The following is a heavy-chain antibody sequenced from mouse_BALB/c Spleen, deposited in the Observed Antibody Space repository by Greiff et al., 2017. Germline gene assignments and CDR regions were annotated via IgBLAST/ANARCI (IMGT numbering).Heavy chain of an antibody. CDR3: ASYDGYYGYFDV. V-gene: IGHV14-1*02. CDR2: IDPDNGTT. J-gene: IGHJ1*01. Sequence: VQLQQSGAELVRPGALVKLSCKASGFNIKDYYMHWVKQRPEQGLEWIGWIDPDNGTTIYDQKFKGKASITADTSSNTAYLQLSSLTSEDTAVYYCASYDGYYGYFDVWGAGTTVTVSS. CDR1: GFNIKDYY. D-gene: IGHD2-3*01.